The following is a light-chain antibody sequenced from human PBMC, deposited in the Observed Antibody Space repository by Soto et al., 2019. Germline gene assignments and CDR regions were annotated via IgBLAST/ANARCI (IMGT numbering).Light chain of an antibody. CDR3: QQYNHFWT. J-gene: IGKJ1*01. CDR2: DAS. V-gene: IGKV1-5*01. CDR1: QNIDNW. Sequence: DIQMTQSPPALSAAVGDTVTITCRASQNIDNWLAWYQQKPGTAPKILIFDASMLQSGVPSRFSGSGSGTEFTLTISSLQPDDFATYYCQQYNHFWTFGQGTKVEI.